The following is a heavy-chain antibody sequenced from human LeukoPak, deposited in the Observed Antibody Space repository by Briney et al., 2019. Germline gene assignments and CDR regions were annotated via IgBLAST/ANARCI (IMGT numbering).Heavy chain of an antibody. CDR3: ARGYSSGWYYLDY. V-gene: IGHV3-7*03. CDR1: GFTFSSYW. D-gene: IGHD6-19*01. CDR2: IKQDGSEK. Sequence: GGPLRLSCAVSGFTFSSYWMSWVRQAPGKGLEWVANIKQDGSEKYYVNSVKGRFTISRDNAKNSLYLQMNSLRAEDTALYYCARGYSSGWYYLDYWGQGTLVTVSS. J-gene: IGHJ4*02.